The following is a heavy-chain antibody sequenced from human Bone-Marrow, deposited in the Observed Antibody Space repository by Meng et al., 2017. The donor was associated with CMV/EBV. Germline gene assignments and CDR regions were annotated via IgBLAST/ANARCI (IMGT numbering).Heavy chain of an antibody. CDR3: ASQASHCSSTSCLIDY. CDR1: GYSFTSYW. CDR2: IDPSDSYT. J-gene: IGHJ4*02. D-gene: IGHD2-2*01. Sequence: SGYSFTSYWISWVRQMPGKGLEWMGRIDPSDSYTNYSPSFQGHVTISADKSISTAYLQWSSLKASDTAMYYCASQASHCSSTSCLIDYWGQGTLVTVSS. V-gene: IGHV5-10-1*01.